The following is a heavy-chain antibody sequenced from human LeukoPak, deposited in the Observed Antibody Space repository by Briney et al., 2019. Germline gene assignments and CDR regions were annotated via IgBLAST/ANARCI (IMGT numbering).Heavy chain of an antibody. CDR3: AKAYLTTVVTPGADY. CDR2: ISGSGGST. J-gene: IGHJ4*02. D-gene: IGHD4-23*01. Sequence: GGSLRLSCAASGFTFTSYAMSWVRQAPGKGPEWVSAISGSGGSTYYADYMKGRFTISRDNSKNTLYLQMNSLRVEDTAVYYCAKAYLTTVVTPGADYWGQGTLVTVSS. V-gene: IGHV3-23*01. CDR1: GFTFTSYA.